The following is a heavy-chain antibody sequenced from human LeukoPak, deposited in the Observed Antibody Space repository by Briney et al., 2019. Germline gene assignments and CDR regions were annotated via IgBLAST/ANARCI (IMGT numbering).Heavy chain of an antibody. Sequence: GGSLRLSCAASGFTFSNAWMSWVRQAPGKGLEWVGRIKSKTDGGTTDYAAPVKGRFTISRDDSKNTLYLQMNSLKTEDTAVYYCARVSRMLGTSTLDNWGQGTLVTVSS. D-gene: IGHD1-26*01. V-gene: IGHV3-15*01. J-gene: IGHJ4*02. CDR2: IKSKTDGGTT. CDR3: ARVSRMLGTSTLDN. CDR1: GFTFSNAW.